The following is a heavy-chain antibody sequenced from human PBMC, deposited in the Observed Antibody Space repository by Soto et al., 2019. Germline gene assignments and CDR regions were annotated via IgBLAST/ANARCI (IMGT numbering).Heavy chain of an antibody. V-gene: IGHV3-7*04. CDR3: ARDSSSHLYYGMDV. D-gene: IGHD6-13*01. CDR2: IKQDGSEK. J-gene: IGHJ6*02. Sequence: ESGGGLVQPGGSLRLSCAASGFTFSSYWMSWVRQAPGKGLEGVANIKQDGSEKYYVDAVKGRFTISRDNAKNSLYLQMNSLRAEDTAVYYCARDSSSHLYYGMDVGGQGTTVTFSS. CDR1: GFTFSSYW.